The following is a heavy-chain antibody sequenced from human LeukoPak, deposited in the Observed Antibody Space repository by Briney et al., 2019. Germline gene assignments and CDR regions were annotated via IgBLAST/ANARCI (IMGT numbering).Heavy chain of an antibody. CDR2: SNSDGSTT. J-gene: IGHJ3*02. D-gene: IGHD4-23*01. CDR1: GFTFRTYW. CDR3: ARDLKGPVNDVFDI. V-gene: IGHV3-74*01. Sequence: TGGSLRLSCAASGFTFRTYWMHWVRQAPGKGLVWVSHSNSDGSTTSYADSVKGRFTISSDNAKNTLYLQMNRLRAEDTAVYYCARDLKGPVNDVFDIWGQGTMVTVSS.